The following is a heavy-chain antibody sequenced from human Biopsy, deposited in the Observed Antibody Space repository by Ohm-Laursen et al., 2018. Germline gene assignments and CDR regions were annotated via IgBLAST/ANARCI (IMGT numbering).Heavy chain of an antibody. CDR1: GGSINSGGHF. CDR3: TRDSGILNYGNFKYYHYYGMDV. J-gene: IGHJ6*02. Sequence: TLSLTCSVSGGSINSGGHFWGWVRRSPGKGLEWIGYIYDNGDTYYNPSLMSLVSISADTSKNQVSLRLNSVTAADTAVYYCTRDSGILNYGNFKYYHYYGMDVWGQGTKVAVSS. CDR2: IYDNGDT. V-gene: IGHV4-31*01. D-gene: IGHD4-11*01.